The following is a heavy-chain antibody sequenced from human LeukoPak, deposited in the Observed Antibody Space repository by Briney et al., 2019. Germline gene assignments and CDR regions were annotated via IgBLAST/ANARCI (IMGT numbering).Heavy chain of an antibody. CDR1: GVSISAYS. Sequence: SETLSLTCTVSGVSISAYSWSWIRQPPGKGLEWIGYIKNDGVTNYHPSLKSRVSISVDTSKSQFSLILSSVTAADTAVYYCARRFTGSRSDSEFGYWGQGTLVTVSS. CDR3: ARRFTGSRSDSEFGY. J-gene: IGHJ4*02. D-gene: IGHD3-10*01. CDR2: IKNDGVT. V-gene: IGHV4-59*08.